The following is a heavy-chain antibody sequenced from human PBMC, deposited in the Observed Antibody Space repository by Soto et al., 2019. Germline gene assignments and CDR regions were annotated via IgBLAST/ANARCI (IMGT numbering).Heavy chain of an antibody. CDR1: GGSISSSSYY. J-gene: IGHJ5*02. V-gene: IGHV4-39*01. Sequence: KTSETLSLTCTVSGGSISSSSYYWGWIRQPPGKGLEWIGSIYYSGSTYYNPSLKSRVTISVDTSKNQFSLKLSSVTAADTAVYYCARQVSWWFDPWGQGTLVTVSS. CDR2: IYYSGST. CDR3: ARQVSWWFDP.